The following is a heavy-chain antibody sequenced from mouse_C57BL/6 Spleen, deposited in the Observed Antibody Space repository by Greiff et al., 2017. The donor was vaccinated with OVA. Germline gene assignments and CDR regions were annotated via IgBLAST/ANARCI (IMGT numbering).Heavy chain of an antibody. CDR2: ISDGGSYT. V-gene: IGHV5-4*01. J-gene: IGHJ4*01. Sequence: EVQGVESGGGLVKPGGSLKLSCAASGFTFSSYAMSWVRQTPEKRLEWVATISDGGSYTYYPDNVKGRFTISRDNAKNNLYLQMSHLKSEDTAMYYCARERGWLSYYAMDYWGQGTSVTVSS. CDR1: GFTFSSYA. CDR3: ARERGWLSYYAMDY. D-gene: IGHD2-3*01.